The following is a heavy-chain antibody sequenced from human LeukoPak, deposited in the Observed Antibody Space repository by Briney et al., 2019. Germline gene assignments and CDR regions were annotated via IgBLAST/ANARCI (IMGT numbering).Heavy chain of an antibody. CDR1: GGSFSGYY. CDR3: ARALDIPVTTTYYYGMDV. V-gene: IGHV4-34*01. J-gene: IGHJ6*02. Sequence: SETLSLTCAVYGGSFSGYYWSWIRQPPGKGLEWIGEINHSGSTNYNPSLKSRVTISVDTSKNQFSLKLSSVTAADTAVYYCARALDIPVTTTYYYGMDVWGQGTTVTVSS. CDR2: INHSGST. D-gene: IGHD4-17*01.